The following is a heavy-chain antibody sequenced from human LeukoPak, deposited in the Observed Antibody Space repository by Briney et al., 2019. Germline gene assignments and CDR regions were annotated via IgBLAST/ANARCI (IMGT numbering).Heavy chain of an antibody. CDR1: GCTFYDYV. CDR3: AIGFDGTFYL. D-gene: IGHD3-9*01. V-gene: IGHV3-20*04. J-gene: IGHJ4*02. Sequence: PGGSLRLSCAASGCTFYDYVISWVHQAPGKGLEWVSGINWNGDNTDYADSVKGRFTISRDNAKNSLYLQMNSLRAEDTALYYCAIGFDGTFYLWGQRTLVTVSP. CDR2: INWNGDNT.